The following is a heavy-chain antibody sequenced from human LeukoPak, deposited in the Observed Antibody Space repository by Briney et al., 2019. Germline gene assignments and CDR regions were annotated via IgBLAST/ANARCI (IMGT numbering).Heavy chain of an antibody. V-gene: IGHV3-30-3*01. CDR1: GFTFSSYA. J-gene: IGHJ4*02. D-gene: IGHD4-17*01. CDR2: ISYDGSNK. Sequence: PGRSLRLSCAASGFTFSSYAMHWVRQAPGKGLEWVAVISYDGSNKYYADSVKGRFTISRDNSKNTLYLQMNSLRAEDTAVYYCAMKGMANGDYEPFDYWGQGTLVTVSS. CDR3: AMKGMANGDYEPFDY.